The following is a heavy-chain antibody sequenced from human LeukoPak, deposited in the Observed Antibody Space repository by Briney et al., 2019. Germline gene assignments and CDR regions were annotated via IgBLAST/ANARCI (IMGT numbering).Heavy chain of an antibody. D-gene: IGHD2-21*01. V-gene: IGHV4-59*01. Sequence: SETLSLTCSVSGSSITGFHWGWIRQPPGKGLERIGYIQASGTTKHNPSLKSRVTISMDTSKAQFSLNVNSVSAADTAMYYCARLDSCGADSCIDSWGQGNLVIVSS. J-gene: IGHJ4*02. CDR2: IQASGTT. CDR3: ARLDSCGADSCIDS. CDR1: GSSITGFH.